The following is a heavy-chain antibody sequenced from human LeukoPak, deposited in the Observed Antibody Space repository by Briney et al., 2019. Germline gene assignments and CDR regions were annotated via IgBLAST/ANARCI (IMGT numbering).Heavy chain of an antibody. V-gene: IGHV4-39*01. CDR1: GGSISSSSYY. CDR2: IYYSGNT. CDR3: ARHNGRGPHRPRITMVRGVILPLTFDY. D-gene: IGHD3-10*01. J-gene: IGHJ4*02. Sequence: SETLSLTCTVSGGSISSSSYYWGWIRQPPGKGLEWIGSIYYSGNTNYNPSLKSRVTISVDTSKNQFSLKLSSVTAADTAVYYCARHNGRGPHRPRITMVRGVILPLTFDYWGQGTLVTVSS.